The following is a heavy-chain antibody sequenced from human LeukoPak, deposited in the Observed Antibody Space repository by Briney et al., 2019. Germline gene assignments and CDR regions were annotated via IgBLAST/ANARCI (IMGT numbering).Heavy chain of an antibody. CDR3: ARGGAYCSGGSCRADDY. CDR1: GFTFSSYA. V-gene: IGHV3-30-3*01. J-gene: IGHJ4*02. Sequence: PGGSLGLSCAASGFTFSSYAMHWVRQAPGKGLEWVAVISYDGSNKYYADSVKGRFTISRDNSKNTLYLQMNSLRADDTAVHYCARGGAYCSGGSCRADDYWGQGTLVTVSS. CDR2: ISYDGSNK. D-gene: IGHD2-15*01.